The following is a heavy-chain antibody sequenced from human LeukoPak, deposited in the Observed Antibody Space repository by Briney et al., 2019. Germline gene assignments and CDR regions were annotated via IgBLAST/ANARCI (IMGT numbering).Heavy chain of an antibody. CDR2: IYYSGST. V-gene: IGHV4-39*07. D-gene: IGHD1-26*01. J-gene: IGHJ4*02. Sequence: PSETLSLTCTVSGGSISSSSYYWGWIRQPPGKGLEWIGSIYYSGSTYYNPSLKSRVTISVDTSKNQFSLKLSSVTAADTAVYYCARDLEDSGSSGYWGQGTLVTVSS. CDR1: GGSISSSSYY. CDR3: ARDLEDSGSSGY.